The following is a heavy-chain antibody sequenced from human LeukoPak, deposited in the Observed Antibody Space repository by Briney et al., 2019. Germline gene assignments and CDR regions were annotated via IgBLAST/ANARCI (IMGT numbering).Heavy chain of an antibody. CDR1: GFTFGDYA. J-gene: IGHJ4*02. CDR3: TRAGQLDY. V-gene: IGHV3-49*04. CDR2: IRSKAYGGTT. Sequence: GGSLRLSCTASGFTFGDYAMSWVRQAPGKGLEWVGFIRSKAYGGTTEYAASVKGRFTISRDDSKSIAYLQMNSLKTEYTAVYYCTRAGQLDYWGQGTLVTVSS.